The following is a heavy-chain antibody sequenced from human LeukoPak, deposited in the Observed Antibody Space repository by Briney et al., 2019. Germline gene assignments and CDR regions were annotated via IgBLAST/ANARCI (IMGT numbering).Heavy chain of an antibody. CDR1: GYSISSGYY. J-gene: IGHJ5*02. CDR2: IYHSGTT. D-gene: IGHD2-2*03. CDR3: ARLDIVVVPAAMRGNWFDP. Sequence: SETLSLTCAVSGYSISSGYYWGWIRQPPGKGLEWIGSIYHSGTTYYNPSLNSRVTISVDTSKNQFSLKLSSVTAADTAVYYCARLDIVVVPAAMRGNWFDPWGQGTLVTVSS. V-gene: IGHV4-38-2*01.